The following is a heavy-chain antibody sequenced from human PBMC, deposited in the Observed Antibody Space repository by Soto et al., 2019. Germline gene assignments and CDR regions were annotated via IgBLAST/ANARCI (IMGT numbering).Heavy chain of an antibody. D-gene: IGHD6-19*01. V-gene: IGHV3-23*01. CDR2: VSGSGATT. J-gene: IGHJ4*02. Sequence: PGGSLRLSCAASGFTFTSYAMTWVRQAPGKGLEWVSTVSGSGATTYYPDSVKGRFTISRDNSKNTLYLQMNSLRAEDTAVYYCAKDQGHSSGRPIDYWGQGTLVTVSS. CDR1: GFTFTSYA. CDR3: AKDQGHSSGRPIDY.